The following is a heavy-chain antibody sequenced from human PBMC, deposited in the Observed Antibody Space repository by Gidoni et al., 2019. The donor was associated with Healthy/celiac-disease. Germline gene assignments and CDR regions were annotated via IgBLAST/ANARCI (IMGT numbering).Heavy chain of an antibody. CDR1: GFPFSSSA. CDR3: AKDLGRLTYYYDSSGYPQSDY. J-gene: IGHJ4*02. D-gene: IGHD3-22*01. CDR2: ISGSGGST. Sequence: EVQLVESGGGLVQPGGSLRLSCAASGFPFSSSAMSWVRQAPGKGLEWVSAISGSGGSTYYADSVKGRFTISRDNSKNTLYLQMNSLRAEDTAVYYCAKDLGRLTYYYDSSGYPQSDYWGQGTLVTVSS. V-gene: IGHV3-23*04.